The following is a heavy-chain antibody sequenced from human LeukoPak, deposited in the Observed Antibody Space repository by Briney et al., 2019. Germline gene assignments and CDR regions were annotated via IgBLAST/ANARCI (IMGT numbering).Heavy chain of an antibody. J-gene: IGHJ4*02. V-gene: IGHV4-59*12. D-gene: IGHD3-22*01. Sequence: SETLSLTCTVSGGSISSYYWSWIRQPPGKGLEWIGYIYYSGSTNYNPSLKSRVTISVDTSKNQFSLKLSSVTAADTAVYYCASTYYDSSGYYLHWGQGTLVTVSS. CDR3: ASTYYDSSGYYLH. CDR2: IYYSGST. CDR1: GGSISSYY.